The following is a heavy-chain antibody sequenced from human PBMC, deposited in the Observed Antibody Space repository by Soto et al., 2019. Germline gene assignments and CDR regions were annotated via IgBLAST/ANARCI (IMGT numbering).Heavy chain of an antibody. Sequence: QVQLVQSGAEVKKPGSSVKVSCKASGGTFSSYAISWVRQAPGQGLEWMGGIIPIFGTANYAQKFQGRVTIIADESTSTAYMELSSLRSEDTAVYYCAVNPGPDCSSTSCYGDGSDYWGQGTLVTVSS. J-gene: IGHJ4*02. D-gene: IGHD2-2*01. CDR1: GGTFSSYA. V-gene: IGHV1-69*01. CDR2: IIPIFGTA. CDR3: AVNPGPDCSSTSCYGDGSDY.